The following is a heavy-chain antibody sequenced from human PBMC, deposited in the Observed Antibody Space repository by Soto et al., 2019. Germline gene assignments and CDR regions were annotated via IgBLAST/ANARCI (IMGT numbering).Heavy chain of an antibody. CDR1: GGSISSGGYY. CDR3: VRHAQWIIRAY. J-gene: IGHJ4*02. CDR2: IYYSGST. D-gene: IGHD5-12*01. V-gene: IGHV4-31*03. Sequence: PSETLSLTCTVSGGSISSGGYYWSWIRQHPGKGLEWIGYIYYSGSTYYNPSLKSRVTISVDRSKNQFSLKLSSVTAADTAVYYCVRHAQWIIRAYWGQGSLVTVSS.